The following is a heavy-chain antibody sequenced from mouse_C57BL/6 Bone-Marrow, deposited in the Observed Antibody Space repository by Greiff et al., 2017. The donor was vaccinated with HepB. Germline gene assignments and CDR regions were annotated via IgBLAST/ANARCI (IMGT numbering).Heavy chain of an antibody. Sequence: EVQLQHSGAELVRPGASVKLSCTASGFNIKDYYMHWVKQRPEQGLEWIGRIDPEDGDTEYAPKFQGKATMTADTSSNTAYLQLSSLTSEDTAVYYCTTRDYGSSYLYAMDYWGQGTSVTVSS. V-gene: IGHV14-1*01. J-gene: IGHJ4*01. CDR2: IDPEDGDT. D-gene: IGHD1-1*01. CDR3: TTRDYGSSYLYAMDY. CDR1: GFNIKDYY.